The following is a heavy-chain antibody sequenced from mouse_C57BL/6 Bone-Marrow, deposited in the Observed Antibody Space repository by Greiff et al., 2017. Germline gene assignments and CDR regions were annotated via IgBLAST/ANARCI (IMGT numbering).Heavy chain of an antibody. Sequence: VQLQQPGAELVKPGASVKLSCKASGYTFTSSWMHWVKQRPGQGLEWIGMIHPNSGSTNYNETFKSKATLTVDKSSSTAYMQLRSLTSEDAAVYYCARSVTAGASFYAIAYRGQGTLDTASS. J-gene: IGHJ4*01. V-gene: IGHV1-64*01. CDR1: GYTFTSSW. D-gene: IGHD6-1*01. CDR2: IHPNSGST. CDR3: ARSVTAGASFYAIAY.